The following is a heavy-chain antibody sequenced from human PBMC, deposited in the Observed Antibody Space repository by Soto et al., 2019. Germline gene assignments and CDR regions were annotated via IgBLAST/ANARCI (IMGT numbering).Heavy chain of an antibody. CDR3: AITRLRFWEHHY. V-gene: IGHV1-8*01. CDR1: GYTFTSYD. D-gene: IGHD3-10*01. Sequence: QVQLVQSGAEVKKPGASVKFSCKASGYTFTSYDINWVRQATGQGLEWMGWMNPNSGNTGYAQKFQGRVTMTRYTSMSTAYMELSRLRSEDTAVSYYAITRLRFWEHHYWGQSGLVTVSS. J-gene: IGHJ4*02. CDR2: MNPNSGNT.